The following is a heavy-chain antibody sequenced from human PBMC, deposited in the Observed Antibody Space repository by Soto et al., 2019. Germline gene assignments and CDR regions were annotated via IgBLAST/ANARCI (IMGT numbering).Heavy chain of an antibody. V-gene: IGHV1-18*01. CDR2: ISAYNGKT. Sequence: ASVTVSCKASGYNFIAYGIIWVRQAPGQGPEWMGWISAYNGKTNSAQKFQGRVTMTTDTSTSTAYMELRSLRSDDTALYYCARDVSLYDSSKYDLWGQGTLVTV. CDR1: GYNFIAYG. J-gene: IGHJ5*02. CDR3: ARDVSLYDSSKYDL. D-gene: IGHD3-16*02.